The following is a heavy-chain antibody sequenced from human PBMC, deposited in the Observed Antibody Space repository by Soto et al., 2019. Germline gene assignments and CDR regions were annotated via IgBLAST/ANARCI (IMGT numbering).Heavy chain of an antibody. CDR3: ATGTVGAMDY. CDR1: GFTVSDHY. Sequence: PGGSLRLSCAASGFTVSDHYMEWVRQAPGKGLEWVGRTRNKVDSYTTEYAASVRGRFTISRDDSKTSLYLQMNSLKTEDTALYYCATGTVGAMDYWGQGTLVTVSS. V-gene: IGHV3-72*01. J-gene: IGHJ4*02. CDR2: TRNKVDSYTT. D-gene: IGHD1-26*01.